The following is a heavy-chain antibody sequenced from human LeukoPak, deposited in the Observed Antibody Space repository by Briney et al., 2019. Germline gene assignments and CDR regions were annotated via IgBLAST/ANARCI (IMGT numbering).Heavy chain of an antibody. V-gene: IGHV1-24*01. CDR3: ATDRGLKDGYKHYFDY. Sequence: ASVKVSCKVSGYTLAELSMHWVRQAPGKGLEWMGGFDPEDGETIYAQKFQGRVTMTEDTSTDTAYMELSSLRSEDTAVYYCATDRGLKDGYKHYFDYWGQGTLVTASS. J-gene: IGHJ4*02. CDR2: FDPEDGET. CDR1: GYTLAELS. D-gene: IGHD5-24*01.